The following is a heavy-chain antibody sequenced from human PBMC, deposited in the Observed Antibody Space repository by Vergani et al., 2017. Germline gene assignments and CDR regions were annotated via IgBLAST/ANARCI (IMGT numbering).Heavy chain of an antibody. CDR1: GFTFSSYA. Sequence: EVQLLESGGNLIQPGGSLRLSCGASGFTFSSYAMTWVRLAPGKGLQWVSAISGSGGNTFYTDSVKGRFTISRDNSKDTLYLQMNSLRVEDTAIYYCAKARDPNCKGGNCYSYYNGLDLWGQGTTVTASS. V-gene: IGHV3-23*01. J-gene: IGHJ6*02. CDR3: AKARDPNCKGGNCYSYYNGLDL. D-gene: IGHD2-21*01. CDR2: ISGSGGNT.